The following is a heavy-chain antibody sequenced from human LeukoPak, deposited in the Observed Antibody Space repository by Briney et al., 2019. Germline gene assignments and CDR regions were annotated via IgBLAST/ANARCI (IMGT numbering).Heavy chain of an antibody. CDR2: LYYSGST. V-gene: IGHV4-39*01. CDR1: GGSIRSSDYY. CDR3: SRLKEFQKIFDY. Sequence: PSETLSHTCTLSGGSIRSSDYYWGWIRQPPEKGLEWNGSLYYSGSTYYNPSLKSRVAISVDTSKSQFSLKLSSVTAAGTAVYYWSRLKEFQKIFDYWGQGTLVTVSS. D-gene: IGHD2-21*01. J-gene: IGHJ4*02.